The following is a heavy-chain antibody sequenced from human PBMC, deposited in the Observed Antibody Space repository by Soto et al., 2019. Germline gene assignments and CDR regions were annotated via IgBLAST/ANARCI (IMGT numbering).Heavy chain of an antibody. CDR1: GFTFSSYG. CDR3: ARDASGLPNSGGSPVGWFDP. V-gene: IGHV3-33*01. J-gene: IGHJ5*02. Sequence: QVQLVESGGGVVQPGRSLRLSCAASGFTFSSYGMHWVRQAPGKGLEWVAVIWYDGSNKYYADSVKGRFTISRYNSKNTLYLQMNSLRAEDTAVYDCARDASGLPNSGGSPVGWFDPWGQGTLVTVSS. CDR2: IWYDGSNK. D-gene: IGHD2-15*01.